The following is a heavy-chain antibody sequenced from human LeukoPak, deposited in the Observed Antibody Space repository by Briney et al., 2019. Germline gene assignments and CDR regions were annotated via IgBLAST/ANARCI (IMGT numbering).Heavy chain of an antibody. Sequence: GGSLRLSCAASGIIFGSHGMAWVRQAPGKGLEWVSSIRPNGDRTFYADFVKGRFTISRDNSKNTVSLHMNSLRAEDSAIYRCARAYDKAYDYWGQGTLVTVSS. J-gene: IGHJ4*02. CDR2: IRPNGDRT. D-gene: IGHD2-21*01. V-gene: IGHV3-23*01. CDR3: ARAYDKAYDY. CDR1: GIIFGSHG.